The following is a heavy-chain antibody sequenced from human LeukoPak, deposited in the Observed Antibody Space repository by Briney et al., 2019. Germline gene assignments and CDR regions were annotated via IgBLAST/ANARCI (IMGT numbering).Heavy chain of an antibody. Sequence: GGSLRLSCAASGIIFGSHGMAWVRQAPGKGLEWVSSIRPNGDRTFYADFVKGRFTISRDNSKNTVSLHMNSLRAEDSAIYRCARAYDKAYDYWGQGTLVTVSS. J-gene: IGHJ4*02. CDR2: IRPNGDRT. D-gene: IGHD2-21*01. V-gene: IGHV3-23*01. CDR3: ARAYDKAYDY. CDR1: GIIFGSHG.